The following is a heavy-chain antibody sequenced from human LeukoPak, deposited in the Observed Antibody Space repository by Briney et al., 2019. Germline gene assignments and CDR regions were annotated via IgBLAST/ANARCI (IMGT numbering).Heavy chain of an antibody. Sequence: GGSLRLSCEVSGFTFSTYGMNWVRQAPGKGLEWVSSISSGSRSIYYADSLKGRFTISRDNAKNSLYLQMNSLRVEDTAVYYCARDNYDYGDYCFDYWGQGTLVTVSS. D-gene: IGHD4-17*01. J-gene: IGHJ4*02. CDR3: ARDNYDYGDYCFDY. CDR2: ISSGSRSI. V-gene: IGHV3-21*01. CDR1: GFTFSTYG.